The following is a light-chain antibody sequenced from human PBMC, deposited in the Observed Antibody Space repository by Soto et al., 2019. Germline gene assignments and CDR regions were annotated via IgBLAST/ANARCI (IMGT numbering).Light chain of an antibody. J-gene: IGKJ5*01. CDR1: QNINNY. Sequence: IRRTQSRSSLGAAGGDRXIXFXQASQNINNYLNWYQQKPGRAPKXLIYDASNLEAGVPSRFKGSGSGTDFTFTISRLQPEDIATYYCQQYENLPTFGQGTLLAIK. V-gene: IGKV1-33*01. CDR2: DAS. CDR3: QQYENLPT.